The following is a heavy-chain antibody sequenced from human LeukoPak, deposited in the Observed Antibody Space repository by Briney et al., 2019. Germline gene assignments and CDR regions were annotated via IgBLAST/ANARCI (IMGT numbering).Heavy chain of an antibody. CDR2: INAGNGNT. Sequence: ASVKVSCKASGYDFTSYAMHWVRQAPGQRLEWMGWINAGNGNTKYSQKFEDRVTVTRDTSTSTAYMELRSLRSDDTAVYYCARAPHGSGFDPWGQGTLVTVSS. CDR1: GYDFTSYA. D-gene: IGHD3-10*01. CDR3: ARAPHGSGFDP. J-gene: IGHJ5*02. V-gene: IGHV1-3*01.